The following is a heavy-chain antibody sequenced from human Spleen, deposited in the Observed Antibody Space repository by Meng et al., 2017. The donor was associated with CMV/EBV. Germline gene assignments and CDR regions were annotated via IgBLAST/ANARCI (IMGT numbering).Heavy chain of an antibody. CDR2: IYYSGTT. Sequence: QLQLQESGPGLVKPSETLSLTCTVSGDSISSSSYYWGWIRQPPGKGLEWIGNIYYSGTTYYNPSLKSRITISIDTSKNQFSLKLNSVTAADTAVYYCARDGQPTSWFDPWGQGTLVTVSS. J-gene: IGHJ5*02. V-gene: IGHV4-39*07. CDR3: ARDGQPTSWFDP. D-gene: IGHD2-2*01. CDR1: GDSISSSSYY.